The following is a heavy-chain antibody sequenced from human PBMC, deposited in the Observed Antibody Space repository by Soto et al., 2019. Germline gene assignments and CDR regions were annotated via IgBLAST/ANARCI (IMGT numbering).Heavy chain of an antibody. J-gene: IGHJ4*01. V-gene: IGHV4-31*03. CDR2: IYYSGNT. CDR3: ARADWSGWIDY. Sequence: QVQLQESGPGLVKPSQTLSLTCTVSGGSINNAGYYWTGIRQHPRKGLEWIGYIYYSGNTFYNPSLKSRVSISVDTSKNLFSLNLTSVTAADTAVFYCARADWSGWIDYWGHGTLVTVSS. D-gene: IGHD6-19*01. CDR1: GGSINNAGYY.